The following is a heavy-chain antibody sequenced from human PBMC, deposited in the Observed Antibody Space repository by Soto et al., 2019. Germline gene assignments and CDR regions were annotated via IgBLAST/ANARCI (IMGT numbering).Heavy chain of an antibody. Sequence: GGSLRLSCAASGFTFSSYAMSWVRQAPGKGLEWVSAISGSGGSTYYADSVKGRFTISRDNSKNTLYLQMNSLRAEDTAVYYYANETTFMVRGVIIDYWGQGTLVTVSS. V-gene: IGHV3-23*01. CDR1: GFTFSSYA. J-gene: IGHJ4*02. CDR2: ISGSGGST. D-gene: IGHD3-10*01. CDR3: ANETTFMVRGVIIDY.